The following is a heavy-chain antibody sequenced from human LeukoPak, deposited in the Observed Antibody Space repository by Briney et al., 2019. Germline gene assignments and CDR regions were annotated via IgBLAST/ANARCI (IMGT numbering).Heavy chain of an antibody. J-gene: IGHJ4*02. Sequence: GGSLRLSCAASGFTFSSYGMNWVRQAPGKGLEWVSYITSSTTIFYADSVKGRFTISRDNAKDSLYLQMSSLRGEDTAMYYCARDPLDYWGQGTLVTVSS. CDR3: ARDPLDY. CDR1: GFTFSSYG. V-gene: IGHV3-48*01. CDR2: ITSSTTI.